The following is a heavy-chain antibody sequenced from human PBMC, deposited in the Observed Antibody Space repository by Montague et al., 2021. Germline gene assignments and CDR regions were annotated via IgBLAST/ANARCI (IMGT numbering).Heavy chain of an antibody. J-gene: IGHJ6*03. V-gene: IGHV4-38-2*02. Sequence: SETLSLTCTVSRSLISSDYYCGWIRQPPGKGLEWMGSVSHGGRTYYNPSRKNRVTISVDTSNNHFSLKLSSVTAADTAVYYCARERDRYYYMDIWGKGTTITVSS. CDR3: ARERDRYYYMDI. CDR1: RSLISSDYY. CDR2: VSHGGRT.